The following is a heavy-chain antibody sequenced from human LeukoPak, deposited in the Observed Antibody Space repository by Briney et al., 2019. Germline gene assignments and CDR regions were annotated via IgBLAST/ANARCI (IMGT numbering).Heavy chain of an antibody. CDR1: GYTFTSYD. D-gene: IGHD1-26*01. V-gene: IGHV1-8*03. CDR3: ARGDSGSYYLRGAFDI. J-gene: IGHJ3*02. CDR2: MNPNSGNT. Sequence: ASVKVSCKASGYTFTSYDINWVRQATGQGLEWMGWMNPNSGNTGYAQKFQGRVTITRNTSISTAYMELSSLRSEDTAVYYCARGDSGSYYLRGAFDIWGQGTMVTVSS.